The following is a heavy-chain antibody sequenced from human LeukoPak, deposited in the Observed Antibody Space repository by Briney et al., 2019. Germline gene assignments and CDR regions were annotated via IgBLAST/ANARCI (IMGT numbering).Heavy chain of an antibody. J-gene: IGHJ4*02. CDR1: GFTFSSYA. V-gene: IGHV3-30-3*01. D-gene: IGHD3-10*01. Sequence: GGSLRLSCAASGFTFSSYAMHWVRQAPGKGLEWVAVISYDGSNKYYADSVKGRFTISRDNSKNTLYLQMNSLRAEDTAVYYCARDHYYGSGSSAGEEFDYWGQGTLVTVSS. CDR3: ARDHYYGSGSSAGEEFDY. CDR2: ISYDGSNK.